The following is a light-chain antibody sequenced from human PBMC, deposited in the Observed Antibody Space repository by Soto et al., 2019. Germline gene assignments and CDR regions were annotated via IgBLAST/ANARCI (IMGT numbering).Light chain of an antibody. CDR2: DVS. V-gene: IGLV2-14*01. J-gene: IGLJ1*01. Sequence: QSVLTQPASGSGSPGQSIAISCIGSSSDVGGYNYVSWHQQHPGKAPKVVIYDVSNRPSGVSDRFSGSKSGNTASLTISGLQAEDKADYYCSSYTSSSTYVFGTGTKVTVL. CDR1: SSDVGGYNY. CDR3: SSYTSSSTYV.